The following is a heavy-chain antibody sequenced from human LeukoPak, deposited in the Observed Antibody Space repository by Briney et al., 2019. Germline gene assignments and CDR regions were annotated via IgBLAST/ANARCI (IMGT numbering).Heavy chain of an antibody. J-gene: IGHJ3*02. V-gene: IGHV4-39*01. CDR1: GGSISSSSYY. D-gene: IGHD6-6*01. CDR2: IYYSGST. CDR3: ASRVSYAFDI. Sequence: SETLSLTCTVSGGSISSSSYYRGWIRQPPGKGLEWIGSIYYSGSTYYNPSLKSRVTISVDTSKNQFSLKLSSVTAADTAVYYCASRVSYAFDIWGQGTMVTVSS.